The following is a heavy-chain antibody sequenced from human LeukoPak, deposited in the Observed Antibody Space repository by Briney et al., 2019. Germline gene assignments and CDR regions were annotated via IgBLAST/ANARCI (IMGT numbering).Heavy chain of an antibody. V-gene: IGHV3-9*01. Sequence: PGRSLRLSCAASGFTFDDYAIRWVRQAPGKGLEWVSTLAWNSDNVHYADSVKGRFTISRDNARNSLYLQMDSLRPEDTALYFCAKGSGPVRFSGHVLDYWGQGTLVTVSS. CDR1: GFTFDDYA. J-gene: IGHJ4*02. D-gene: IGHD5-12*01. CDR2: LAWNSDNV. CDR3: AKGSGPVRFSGHVLDY.